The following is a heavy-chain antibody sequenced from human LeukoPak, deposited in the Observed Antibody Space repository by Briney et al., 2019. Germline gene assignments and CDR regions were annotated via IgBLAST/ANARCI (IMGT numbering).Heavy chain of an antibody. V-gene: IGHV3-7*01. J-gene: IGHJ4*02. CDR2: INQDGSEE. Sequence: GGSLRLSCAASGFTFSHYWMTWVRQAPGKGLEWVAHINQDGSEEHYMDSVKARFTISRDNAKNSLSLQMNSLRAEDTAVYYCVRDGGISGYDLLDYWGQGTLVTVSS. D-gene: IGHD5-12*01. CDR1: GFTFSHYW. CDR3: VRDGGISGYDLLDY.